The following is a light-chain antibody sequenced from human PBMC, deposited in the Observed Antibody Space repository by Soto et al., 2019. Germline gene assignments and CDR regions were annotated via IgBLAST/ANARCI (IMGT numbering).Light chain of an antibody. CDR2: GAS. CDR3: QQYNNWPPIT. J-gene: IGKJ5*01. CDR1: QSVTTQ. Sequence: IVLTQSPGTLSLSPGERATLSCRASQSVTTQLAWYQQKPGQAPRLIIHGASSRATGVPDRITGSGSGTDFTLTISSLQSEDFVVYYCQQYNNWPPITFGQGTRLEI. V-gene: IGKV3D-15*01.